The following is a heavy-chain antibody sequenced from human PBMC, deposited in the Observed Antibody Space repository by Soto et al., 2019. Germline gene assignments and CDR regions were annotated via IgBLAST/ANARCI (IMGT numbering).Heavy chain of an antibody. CDR3: AKDMRGGSSSSRYYYGLDV. D-gene: IGHD6-13*01. J-gene: IGHJ6*02. Sequence: EVQLVESGGGLVQPGRSLRLSCAASGFTFDDYAMHWVRQAPGKGLEWVSGISWNSGTIVYADSVKGRFTISRDNTTNPLFXQMNSLRGEDTALYYCAKDMRGGSSSSRYYYGLDVWGQGTTVTVSS. CDR1: GFTFDDYA. V-gene: IGHV3-9*01. CDR2: ISWNSGTI.